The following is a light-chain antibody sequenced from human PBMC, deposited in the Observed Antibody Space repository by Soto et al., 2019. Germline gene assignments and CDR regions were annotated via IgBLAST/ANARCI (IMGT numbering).Light chain of an antibody. J-gene: IGLJ2*01. CDR1: SSTIGSNT. Sequence: QSVLTQPPSASGTPGQRVTISCSGSSSTIGSNTVNWYQQLPGTAPKLLIYGHNQRPSGVPDRFSGSKSGTSASLAISGLQSEDEGAYYCAAWDDSLKGRVFGGGTKLTVL. CDR3: AAWDDSLKGRV. CDR2: GHN. V-gene: IGLV1-44*01.